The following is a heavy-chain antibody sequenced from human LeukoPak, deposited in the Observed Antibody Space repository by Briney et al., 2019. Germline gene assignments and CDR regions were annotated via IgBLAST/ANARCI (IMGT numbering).Heavy chain of an antibody. D-gene: IGHD3-3*01. CDR1: GFTLSSYA. CDR3: ARSWSPIGY. J-gene: IGHJ4*02. Sequence: GRSLRLSCAASGFTLSSYAMHWVRQAPGKGLEWVAVISYDGSNKYYADSVKGRFTLSRDNSKNTLYLQMNSLRAEDTAVYYCARSWSPIGYWGQGTLVTVSS. V-gene: IGHV3-30-3*01. CDR2: ISYDGSNK.